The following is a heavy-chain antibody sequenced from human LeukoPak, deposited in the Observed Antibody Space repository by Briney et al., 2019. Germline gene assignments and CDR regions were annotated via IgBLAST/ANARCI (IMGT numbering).Heavy chain of an antibody. Sequence: GRSLRLSCAASGFTFSSYSMTWVRQAPGHGLEWVSSISSCSSYIYYADSVKARFTISGDNSKNTLYLQMNSLRAEDTAVYYCAKVAGVGAATEGFRYYYYMDVWGKGTTVTISS. D-gene: IGHD2-15*01. J-gene: IGHJ6*03. V-gene: IGHV3-21*01. CDR2: ISSCSSYI. CDR1: GFTFSSYS. CDR3: AKVAGVGAATEGFRYYYYMDV.